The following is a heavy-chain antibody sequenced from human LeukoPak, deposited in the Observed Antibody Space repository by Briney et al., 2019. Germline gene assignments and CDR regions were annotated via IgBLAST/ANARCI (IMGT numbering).Heavy chain of an antibody. Sequence: GGSLRLSCAASGFTVSSNYMSWVRQVPGKGLEWVSVIYSGGSTYYADSVKGRFTISRDNSKNTLYLQMNSLRAEDTAVYYCASQGHYDYVWKAIDYWGQGTLVTVSS. J-gene: IGHJ4*02. CDR2: IYSGGST. CDR3: ASQGHYDYVWKAIDY. V-gene: IGHV3-66*02. CDR1: GFTVSSNY. D-gene: IGHD3-16*01.